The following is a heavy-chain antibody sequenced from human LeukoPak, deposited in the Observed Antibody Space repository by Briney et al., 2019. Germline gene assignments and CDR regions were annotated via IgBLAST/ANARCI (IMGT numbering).Heavy chain of an antibody. Sequence: SETLSLTCTVSAGSISSGSYYWSRIRQPAGKGLEWIGRIYTSGSTNYNPSLKSRVTISVDTSKNQFSLKLSSVTAADTAVYYCARASGAYSSGWYGELDWFDPWGQGTLVTVSS. CDR1: AGSISSGSYY. CDR2: IYTSGST. D-gene: IGHD6-19*01. J-gene: IGHJ5*02. V-gene: IGHV4-61*02. CDR3: ARASGAYSSGWYGELDWFDP.